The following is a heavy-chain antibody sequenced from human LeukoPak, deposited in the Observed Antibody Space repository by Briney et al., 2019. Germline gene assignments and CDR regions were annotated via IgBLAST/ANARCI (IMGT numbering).Heavy chain of an antibody. CDR2: MNPNSGNT. D-gene: IGHD1-26*01. Sequence: ASVKVSCKASGYTFTSYDINWVRQATGQGLEWMGWMNPNSGNTGYAQKFQGRVTMTRNTSISTAYMELSSLRSEDTAVYYCARGVGATTASYYYYYMDVWGKGTTVTVSS. CDR3: ARGVGATTASYYYYYMDV. CDR1: GYTFTSYD. V-gene: IGHV1-8*01. J-gene: IGHJ6*03.